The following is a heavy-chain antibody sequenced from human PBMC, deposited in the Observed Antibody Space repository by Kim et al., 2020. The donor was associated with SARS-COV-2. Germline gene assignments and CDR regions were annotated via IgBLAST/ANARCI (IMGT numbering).Heavy chain of an antibody. CDR2: ISSNRNYI. Sequence: GGSLRLSCAASGFSFSGYGMNWVRQAPGKGLEWIAYISSNRNYIYYADSVEGRFTISRDNTDNSLYLQMDRLRAEDTAVYYCARMDISDMIVVVLGVYGLDVWGQGTMVIVSS. CDR3: ARMDISDMIVVVLGVYGLDV. D-gene: IGHD3-22*01. J-gene: IGHJ6*02. CDR1: GFSFSGYG. V-gene: IGHV3-21*05.